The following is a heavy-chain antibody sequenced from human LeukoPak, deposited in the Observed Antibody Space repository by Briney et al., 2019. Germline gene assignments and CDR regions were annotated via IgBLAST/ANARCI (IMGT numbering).Heavy chain of an antibody. CDR2: ISGSGGST. J-gene: IGHJ6*03. CDR1: GFTFSSYA. CDR3: AKYPPVDIVVVPAARDYYYMDV. V-gene: IGHV3-23*01. Sequence: GGSLRLSCAASGFTFSSYAMSWVRQAPGKGLEWVSVISGSGGSTYYADSVKGRFTISRDNSKNTLYLQMNSLRAEDTAVYYCAKYPPVDIVVVPAARDYYYMDVWGKGTTVTVSS. D-gene: IGHD2-2*03.